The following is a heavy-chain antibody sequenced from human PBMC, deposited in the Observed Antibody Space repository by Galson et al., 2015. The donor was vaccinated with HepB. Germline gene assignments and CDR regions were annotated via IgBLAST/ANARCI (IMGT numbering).Heavy chain of an antibody. CDR2: IKSKTGGGTT. Sequence: SLRLSCAAYKFTFSSAWMNWVRQAPGKGLEWLGRIKSKTGGGTTDYAAPVKGRFIISRDDSKNTLYLQMNSLKNEDTAVYYCTTVGCSTGCYSYYWGQGTLVTVSS. V-gene: IGHV3-15*01. CDR1: KFTFSSAW. CDR3: TTVGCSTGCYSYY. D-gene: IGHD2-2*01. J-gene: IGHJ4*02.